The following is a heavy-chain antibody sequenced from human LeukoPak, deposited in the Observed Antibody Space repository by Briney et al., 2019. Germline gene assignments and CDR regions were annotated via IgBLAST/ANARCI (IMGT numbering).Heavy chain of an antibody. D-gene: IGHD2-21*02. J-gene: IGHJ4*02. Sequence: PGGSLRPSCAASGFNFANHAMSWVRQTPGKGLEWVSAISGGGDITYYADSVTGRFTISRDNSKDTLFLQMHSLRPGDTAVYYCVREDTPATANYWGQGTLVTISS. CDR3: VREDTPATANY. V-gene: IGHV3-23*01. CDR2: ISGGGDIT. CDR1: GFNFANHA.